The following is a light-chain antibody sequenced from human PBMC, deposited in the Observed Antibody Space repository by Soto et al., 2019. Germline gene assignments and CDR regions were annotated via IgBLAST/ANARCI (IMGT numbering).Light chain of an antibody. CDR1: QSISSW. V-gene: IGKV1-5*03. CDR2: KAS. Sequence: DIQMTQSPSTLSSSVGYIVTISGRASQSISSWLAWYQQKPGKAPKLLIYKASSLESGVPSRFSGSGSGTEFTPTISSLQPDDFATYYCQQYNSYPWTFGQGTKVDIK. CDR3: QQYNSYPWT. J-gene: IGKJ1*01.